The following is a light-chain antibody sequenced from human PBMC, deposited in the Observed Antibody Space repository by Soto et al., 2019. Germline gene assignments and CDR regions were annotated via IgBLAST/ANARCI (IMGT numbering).Light chain of an antibody. CDR2: WAS. CDR1: QSVLYRSNTKNY. CDR3: QQYYSLPPT. J-gene: IGKJ1*01. V-gene: IGKV4-1*01. Sequence: DIVMTQSPDSLAVSLGERATINCKSSQSVLYRSNTKNYLAWYQQKPGQPPNLLIYWASTRESGVPDRFSGSRSGTDFTLTISSLQAEDVAVYYRQQYYSLPPTFGQGTKVEIK.